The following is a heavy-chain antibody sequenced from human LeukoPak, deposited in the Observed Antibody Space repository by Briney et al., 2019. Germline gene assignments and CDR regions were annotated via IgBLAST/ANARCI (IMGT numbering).Heavy chain of an antibody. Sequence: SETLSLICTVSGASISSYYWSWIRQPPGKGLEWIGDIYYSGSIKYHPSLKSRVTMSVDTSKNQFSLKLSSVTAADTAIYYCARENPSGYYNRPIDYWGQGTLVTVSS. V-gene: IGHV4-59*01. CDR3: ARENPSGYYNRPIDY. CDR2: IYYSGSI. CDR1: GASISSYY. J-gene: IGHJ4*02. D-gene: IGHD3-22*01.